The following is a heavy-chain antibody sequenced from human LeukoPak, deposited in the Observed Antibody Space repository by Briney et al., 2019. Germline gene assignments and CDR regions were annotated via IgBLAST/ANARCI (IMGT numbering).Heavy chain of an antibody. J-gene: IGHJ4*02. V-gene: IGHV3-53*01. D-gene: IGHD5-12*01. CDR2: IYSGGST. Sequence: GGSLRLSCAASGFTVSSSYMSWVRQAPGKGLEWVSVIYSGGSTYYADSVKGRFTISRDNSKNTLYLQMNSLRAEDTAVYYCAGAYAGGYDFDYWGQGTLVTVSS. CDR1: GFTVSSSY. CDR3: AGAYAGGYDFDY.